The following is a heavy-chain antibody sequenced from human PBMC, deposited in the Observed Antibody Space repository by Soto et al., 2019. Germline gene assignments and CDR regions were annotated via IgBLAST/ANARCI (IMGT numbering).Heavy chain of an antibody. CDR3: AKATANGGWFNPFDS. CDR1: GFSFVNYA. D-gene: IGHD6-19*01. J-gene: IGHJ4*02. V-gene: IGHV3-23*01. Sequence: EVQLLESGGGLVQPGGSPRLSCAASGFSFVNYAMNWVRQAPRKGLEWVSGLSGSGTSTYYADSVKGRFTISRDNSRDTLFLQMNSLTADDTAVYYCAKATANGGWFNPFDSWGQGALVTVSS. CDR2: LSGSGTST.